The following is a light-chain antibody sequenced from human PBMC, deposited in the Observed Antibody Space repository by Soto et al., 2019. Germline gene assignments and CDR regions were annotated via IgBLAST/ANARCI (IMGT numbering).Light chain of an antibody. CDR1: QSVSSN. CDR3: QQYNVWPLT. J-gene: IGKJ4*01. CDR2: VAS. Sequence: IVMTQSPATLSVSPGERATLFCRASQSVSSNLAWYQQKPGQTPKLLIYVASTRATGIPARFSGSGSGTEFTLTISSLQSEDFAVYYCQQYNVWPLTFGGGTKVEFK. V-gene: IGKV3-15*01.